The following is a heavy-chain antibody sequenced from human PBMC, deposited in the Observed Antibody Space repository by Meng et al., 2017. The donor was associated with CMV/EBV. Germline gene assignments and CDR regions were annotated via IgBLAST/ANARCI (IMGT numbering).Heavy chain of an antibody. D-gene: IGHD4-11*01. J-gene: IGHJ6*02. CDR2: ISSNGGST. V-gene: IGHV3-64*02. CDR3: ARVGEVTTGDYYYYGMDV. Sequence: GGSLRLSCAASGFTFSSYAMHWVRQAPGKGLEYVSAISSNGGSTYYADSVKGRFTISRDNSKNTLYLQMGSLRAEDMAVYYRARVGEVTTGDYYYYGMDVWGQGTTVTVSS. CDR1: GFTFSSYA.